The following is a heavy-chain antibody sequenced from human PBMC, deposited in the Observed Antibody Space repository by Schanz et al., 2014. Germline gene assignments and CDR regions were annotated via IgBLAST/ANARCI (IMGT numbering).Heavy chain of an antibody. D-gene: IGHD2-8*02. CDR1: GFTFSSHW. CDR3: AKTLFPGGTQTFGN. CDR2: IKSDGSST. V-gene: IGHV3-74*02. J-gene: IGHJ4*02. Sequence: EVQLLESGGGLVQPGGSLRLSCAASGFTFSSHWMHWVRQVPGKGLVWVSRIKSDGSSTSYADSVKGRFTISRDNSRNTLYLQMNSLRAEDTAVYYCAKTLFPGGTQTFGNWGRGTLVTVSS.